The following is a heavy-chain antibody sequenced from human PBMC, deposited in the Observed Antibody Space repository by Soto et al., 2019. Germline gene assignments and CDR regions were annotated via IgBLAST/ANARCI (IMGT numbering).Heavy chain of an antibody. CDR3: AKDLRIAVAGTDYFDS. J-gene: IGHJ4*02. CDR2: ISYDVTNK. CDR1: GFSFSRYG. Sequence: QVQLVESGGGVVQPGRSLRLSCAASGFSFSRYGMHWVRQAPGKGLEWVAVISYDVTNKYYADSVKGRFTISRDNSKNTLYLQMNSLRAEDTAVYYCAKDLRIAVAGTDYFDSWGQGTLVTVSS. V-gene: IGHV3-30*18. D-gene: IGHD6-19*01.